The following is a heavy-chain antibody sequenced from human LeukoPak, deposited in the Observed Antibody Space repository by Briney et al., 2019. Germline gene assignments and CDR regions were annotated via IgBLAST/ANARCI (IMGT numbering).Heavy chain of an antibody. V-gene: IGHV1-2*02. CDR2: INPNGGDT. CDR1: GFTFTAYQ. Sequence: ASVKVSCKASGFTFTAYQIHWVRQAPGQGLEWIGWINPNGGDTKYPQKFQGRVTMTEDTSTDTAYMELSSLRSEDTAVYYCATDIVVVPAAIHSADYWGQGTLVTVSS. J-gene: IGHJ4*02. CDR3: ATDIVVVPAAIHSADY. D-gene: IGHD2-2*02.